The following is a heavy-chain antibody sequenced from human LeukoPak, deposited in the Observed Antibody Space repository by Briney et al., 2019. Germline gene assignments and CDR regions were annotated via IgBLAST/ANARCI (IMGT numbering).Heavy chain of an antibody. V-gene: IGHV3-9*01. J-gene: IGHJ4*02. CDR1: GFTFDDFA. D-gene: IGHD5-18*01. CDR2: ISWNSGSI. Sequence: GGSLRLSCAASGFTFDDFAMHWVRQAPGKGMEWVSGISWNSGSIGYVDSVKGRFTISRDNSKNTLYLQMNSLRAGDTAIYYCVKRIQSALAAGYWGQGALVTVSS. CDR3: VKRIQSALAAGY.